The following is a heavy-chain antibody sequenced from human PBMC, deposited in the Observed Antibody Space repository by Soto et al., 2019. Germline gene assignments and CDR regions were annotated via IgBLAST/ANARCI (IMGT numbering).Heavy chain of an antibody. CDR2: ISGSGGST. V-gene: IGHV3-23*01. CDR1: GFTFSSYA. CDR3: AKDLIAVLAPVGTAMPDDY. D-gene: IGHD5-18*01. Sequence: PGGSLRLSCAASGFTFSSYAMSWVRQAPGKGLEWVSAISGSGGSTYYADSVKGRFTISRDNSKNTLYLQMNSLRAEDTAVYYCAKDLIAVLAPVGTAMPDDYWGQGTLVTVSS. J-gene: IGHJ4*02.